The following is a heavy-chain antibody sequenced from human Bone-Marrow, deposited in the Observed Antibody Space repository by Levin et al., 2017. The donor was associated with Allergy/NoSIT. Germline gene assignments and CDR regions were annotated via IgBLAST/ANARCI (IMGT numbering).Heavy chain of an antibody. CDR1: GFTFSSYW. J-gene: IGHJ4*02. Sequence: GGSLRLSCAASGFTFSSYWMSWVRQAPGKGLEWVANIKQDGSEKYYVDSVKGRFTISRDNAKNSLYLQMNSLRAEDTAVYYCARDRSWNDWNDGFDYWGQGTLVTVSS. CDR2: IKQDGSEK. D-gene: IGHD1-1*01. CDR3: ARDRSWNDWNDGFDY. V-gene: IGHV3-7*01.